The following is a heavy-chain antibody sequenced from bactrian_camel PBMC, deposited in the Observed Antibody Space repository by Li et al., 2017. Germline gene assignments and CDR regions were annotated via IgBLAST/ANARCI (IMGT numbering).Heavy chain of an antibody. CDR3: AVDPFRPPAYCYTTDLYEYRY. CDR1: LDGRHC. D-gene: IGHD3*01. Sequence: HVQLVESGGGLVQPGGSLRLSCVASLDGRHCMAWFRQAPGKEREGVAGISAGGGGTYYAESVKGRFTISRHNAQNTVYLQMNSLKPEDTAMYYCAVDPFRPPAYCYTTDLYEYRYLGQGTQVTVS. CDR2: ISAGGGGT. J-gene: IGHJ4*01. V-gene: IGHV3S1*01.